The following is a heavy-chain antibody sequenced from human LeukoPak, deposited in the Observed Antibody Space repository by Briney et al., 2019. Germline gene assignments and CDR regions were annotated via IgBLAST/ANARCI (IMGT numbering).Heavy chain of an antibody. J-gene: IGHJ4*02. V-gene: IGHV3-23*01. CDR3: AKGYDFWSGYPDY. Sequence: PGGSLRLSCAASRFTVSSNYMTWVRQAPGKGLEWVSAISGSGDSTYYADSVKGRFTISRDNSKNTLYLQMNSLRAEDTAVYYCAKGYDFWSGYPDYWGQGTLVTVSS. D-gene: IGHD3-3*01. CDR2: ISGSGDST. CDR1: RFTVSSNY.